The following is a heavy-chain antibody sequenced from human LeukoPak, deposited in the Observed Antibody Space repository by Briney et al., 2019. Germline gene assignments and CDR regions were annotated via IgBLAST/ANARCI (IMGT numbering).Heavy chain of an antibody. CDR1: GYTFIDYY. V-gene: IGHV1-2*06. CDR2: INVKSGAT. J-gene: IGHJ4*02. D-gene: IGHD6-19*01. CDR3: ARVGRESSTGWSDY. Sequence: ASVTVSCTASGYTFIDYYFNWVRQAPGQGPEWMGRINVKSGATDYAQKFQGRVTVTRDTSISTAYMELSSLRSDDTAMYYCARVGRESSTGWSDYWGQGTLVTVSS.